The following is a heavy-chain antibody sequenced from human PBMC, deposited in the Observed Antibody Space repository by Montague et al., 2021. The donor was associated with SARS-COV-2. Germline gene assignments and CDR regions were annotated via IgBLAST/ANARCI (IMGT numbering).Heavy chain of an antibody. CDR1: GASITDSY. Sequence: SETLSLTCTVSGASITDSYWSWIRQPPGKGLQWVGYVHHSGITNYNPSLKSRVTISIDTPKSRFSLNLRSVTAADTAVYFCARITEVVPFDFWGRGTLVSVSS. V-gene: IGHV4-59*01. D-gene: IGHD2-15*01. CDR3: ARITEVVPFDF. CDR2: VHHSGIT. J-gene: IGHJ4*02.